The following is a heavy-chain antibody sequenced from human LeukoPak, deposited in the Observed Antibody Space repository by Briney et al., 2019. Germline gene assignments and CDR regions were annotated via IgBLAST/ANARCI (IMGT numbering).Heavy chain of an antibody. Sequence: SETLSLTCTVSGGSISGYYWGWIRQPPGKGLEWIGYIYYSGSTNYNPSLKSRVTISVDTSKSQFSLKLSSVTAADTAVYFCARAVAVAGSAFDYWGQGTLVTVSS. CDR2: IYYSGST. V-gene: IGHV4-59*08. CDR3: ARAVAVAGSAFDY. CDR1: GGSISGYY. J-gene: IGHJ4*02. D-gene: IGHD6-13*01.